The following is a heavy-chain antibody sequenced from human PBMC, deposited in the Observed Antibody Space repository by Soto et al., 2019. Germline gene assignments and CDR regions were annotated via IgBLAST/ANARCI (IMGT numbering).Heavy chain of an antibody. J-gene: IGHJ4*02. CDR2: IGASGAGT. CDR3: ALRKTGSYFDY. V-gene: IGHV3-23*01. CDR1: GFTFSNYA. Sequence: PGGSLRLSCAGSGFTFSNYAMSWVRQAPGTGLEWVSGIGASGAGTYYADSVKGQFTISRDNSKNTLHLQMNSLRAEDTAVYYCALRKTGSYFDYWGQGALVTVSS. D-gene: IGHD1-26*01.